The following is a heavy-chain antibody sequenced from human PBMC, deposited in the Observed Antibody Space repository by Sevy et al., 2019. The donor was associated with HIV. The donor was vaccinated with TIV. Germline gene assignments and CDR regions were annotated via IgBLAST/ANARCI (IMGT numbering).Heavy chain of an antibody. CDR1: GFTFSSYD. J-gene: IGHJ4*02. CDR3: AMNYYDSSGSSFFFDY. Sequence: GESLRISCAASGFTFSSYDMHWVRQAPGKGLEWVAVIWYDGSNKYYADSVKGRFTISRDNSKNTLYLQMNSLRAEDTAVYYCAMNYYDSSGSSFFFDYWGQGTLVTVSS. V-gene: IGHV3-33*01. CDR2: IWYDGSNK. D-gene: IGHD3-22*01.